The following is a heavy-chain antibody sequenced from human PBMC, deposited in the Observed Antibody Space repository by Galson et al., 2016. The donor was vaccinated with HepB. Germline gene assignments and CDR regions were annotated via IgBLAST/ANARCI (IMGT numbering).Heavy chain of an antibody. V-gene: IGHV4-59*01. J-gene: IGHJ4*02. CDR3: ARAVGYYDSSGYQKLYHTLDYVDY. CDR1: GGSITSYY. D-gene: IGHD3-22*01. Sequence: ETLSLTCTVSGGSITSYYWTWIRQPPGKGLEWIGYIYYSGSTNYNPSLKSRVTLSADTSENQFSLNLSSVTAADTAVYFCARAVGYYDSSGYQKLYHTLDYVDYWGQGSLVTVSS. CDR2: IYYSGST.